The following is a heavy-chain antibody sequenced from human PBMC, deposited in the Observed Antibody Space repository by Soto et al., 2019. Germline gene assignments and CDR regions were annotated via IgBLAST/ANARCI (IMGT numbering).Heavy chain of an antibody. J-gene: IGHJ4*02. CDR3: AKEVNPLTGRPYYFDY. CDR1: GFTFSSYA. Sequence: GGSLRLSCAASGFTFSSYAMSWVRQAPGKGLEWVSAISGSGGSTYYADSVKGRFTISRDNSKNTLYLQMNSLRAEDTAVYYCAKEVNPLTGRPYYFDYWGQGTLVTVSS. V-gene: IGHV3-23*01. CDR2: ISGSGGST.